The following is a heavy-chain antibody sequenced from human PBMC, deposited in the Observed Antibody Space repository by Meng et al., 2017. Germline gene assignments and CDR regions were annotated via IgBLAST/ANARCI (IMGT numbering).Heavy chain of an antibody. Sequence: GQLLQAGAEGKKPGAPVKVSCKPSGYNFPDYYIHWVRQAPGQGLEWMGRIDPKNGDTHYAQKFQGRVTMTGDTSISTAYMDLSGLRSDDTAVYYCARDEDISAAGKLFGDYWGQGTLVTVSS. J-gene: IGHJ4*02. CDR3: ARDEDISAAGKLFGDY. V-gene: IGHV1-2*06. CDR2: IDPKNGDT. D-gene: IGHD6-13*01. CDR1: GYNFPDYY.